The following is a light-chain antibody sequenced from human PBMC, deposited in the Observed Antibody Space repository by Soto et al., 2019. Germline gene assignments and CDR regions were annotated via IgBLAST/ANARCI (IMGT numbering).Light chain of an antibody. CDR2: DDS. CDR1: SIGSKR. Sequence: SYELTQSPSVSVAPGQTARITCGGNSIGSKRVHWYQQRPGQAPVLVVYDDSDRPSGISERFSGSNAGDTATLTIRRVEAGDEADYYCHVWDSSNDRVVFGGGTQLTVL. J-gene: IGLJ2*01. V-gene: IGLV3-21*02. CDR3: HVWDSSNDRVV.